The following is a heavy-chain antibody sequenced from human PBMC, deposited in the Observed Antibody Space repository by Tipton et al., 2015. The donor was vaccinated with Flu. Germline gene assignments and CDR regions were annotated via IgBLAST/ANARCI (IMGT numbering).Heavy chain of an antibody. V-gene: IGHV4-59*01. J-gene: IGHJ4*02. CDR2: SYYSGST. CDR1: GGSISYYY. Sequence: TLSLTCSVSGGSISYYYWNWIRQPPGKGLEWIGFSYYSGSTSYNPSLQSRVTISVDTSRNQFSLNLKSVTAADTAVYYCARDLWIYKLGGAFFDYWSQGTLVRVSS. CDR3: ARDLWIYKLGGAFFDY. D-gene: IGHD3-16*01.